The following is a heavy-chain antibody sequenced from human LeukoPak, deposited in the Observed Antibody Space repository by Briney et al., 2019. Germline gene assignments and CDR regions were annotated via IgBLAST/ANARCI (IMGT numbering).Heavy chain of an antibody. CDR2: IYYSGST. J-gene: IGHJ6*03. Sequence: SETLSLTCTVSGGSIGSYYWSWIRQPPGKGLEWIGNIYYSGSTNYNPSLRSRVTISVDTSKNQCSLKLSSVTAADTAVYYCASQRDISWYYYMDVWGKGTTVTVSS. V-gene: IGHV4-59*01. CDR1: GGSIGSYY. CDR3: ASQRDISWYYYMDV. D-gene: IGHD2-15*01.